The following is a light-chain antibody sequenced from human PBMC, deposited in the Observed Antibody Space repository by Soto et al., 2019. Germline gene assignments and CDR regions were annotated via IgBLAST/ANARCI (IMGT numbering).Light chain of an antibody. CDR2: GAS. CDR3: QQYANSPRT. Sequence: EIVLTQSPGTLSLSPGERVTLSCRASQSVGNNYLAWYQQKPGQAPSLLIYGASSRATGIPDRFSGSGSGTDFTLTISRLEPEDFAVYYCQQYANSPRTFGQGTKVEIK. V-gene: IGKV3-20*01. J-gene: IGKJ1*01. CDR1: QSVGNNY.